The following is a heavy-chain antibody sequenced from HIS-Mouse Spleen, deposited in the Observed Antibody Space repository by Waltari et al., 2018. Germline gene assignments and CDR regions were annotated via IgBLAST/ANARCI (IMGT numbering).Heavy chain of an antibody. CDR2: IYSGGST. D-gene: IGHD6-19*01. CDR1: GFTVSSNY. J-gene: IGHJ4*02. V-gene: IGHV3-66*01. CDR3: ARRGAGIAVAGRAYYFDY. Sequence: SLRLSCAASGFTVSSNYMSWVRQAPGKGLEWVSVIYSGGSTYYADSVKGRFTISRDNSKNTLYLQMNSLRAEDTAVYYCARRGAGIAVAGRAYYFDYWGQGTLVTVSS.